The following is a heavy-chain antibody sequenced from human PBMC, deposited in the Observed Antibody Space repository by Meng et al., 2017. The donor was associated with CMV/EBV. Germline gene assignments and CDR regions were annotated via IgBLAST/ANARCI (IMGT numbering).Heavy chain of an antibody. Sequence: GESLKISCTASGFTFGDYAMSWVRQAPGKGLEWVSYISSSSSTIYYADSVKGRFTISRDNAKNSLYLQMNSLRAEDTAVYYCARGSHYYGSGSYYKPSVDNWFDPWGQGTLVTVSS. CDR3: ARGSHYYGSGSYYKPSVDNWFDP. J-gene: IGHJ5*02. V-gene: IGHV3-48*04. D-gene: IGHD3-10*01. CDR1: GFTFGDYA. CDR2: ISSSSSTI.